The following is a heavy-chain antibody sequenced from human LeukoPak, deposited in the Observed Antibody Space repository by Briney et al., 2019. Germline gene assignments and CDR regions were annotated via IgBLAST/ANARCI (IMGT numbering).Heavy chain of an antibody. V-gene: IGHV4-39*07. D-gene: IGHD6-13*01. Sequence: SETLSLTCTVSGGSISSSSYYWGWIRQPPGKGLEWIGSIYYSGSTFYNPSLKSQVTIFVDTSKNQFSLKLSSVTAADTAVYYCARVDSSSWYKPRPLWFDYWGQGTLVTVSS. CDR1: GGSISSSSYY. CDR2: IYYSGST. J-gene: IGHJ4*02. CDR3: ARVDSSSWYKPRPLWFDY.